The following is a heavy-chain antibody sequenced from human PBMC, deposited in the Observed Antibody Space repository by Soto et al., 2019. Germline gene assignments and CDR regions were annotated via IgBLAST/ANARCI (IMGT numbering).Heavy chain of an antibody. J-gene: IGHJ6*02. Sequence: GESLKISCKGSGYSFPSDWIGWVRQMPGKGLEWMGSIYPADSDTRHSPSFQGQVTISADKSIRTAYLEWSRLKASDSGVYSCARIKHTPTSYYDYPSGMDVWGQGTTVTVSS. D-gene: IGHD2-15*01. V-gene: IGHV5-51*01. CDR2: IYPADSDT. CDR3: ARIKHTPTSYYDYPSGMDV. CDR1: GYSFPSDW.